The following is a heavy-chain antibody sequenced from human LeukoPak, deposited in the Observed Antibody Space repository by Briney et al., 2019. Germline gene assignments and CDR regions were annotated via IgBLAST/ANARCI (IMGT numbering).Heavy chain of an antibody. CDR2: ISSSSTYI. CDR1: GFTFTSYS. Sequence: GGSLRLSCAASGFTFTSYSMNWVRQAPGKGLEWLSSISSSSTYIYYSDSVKGRFTISRDNAKNSLYLHMNSLRAEDTAVYYCASGDYSDGFDIWGQGTMVTVSS. D-gene: IGHD2-21*01. CDR3: ASGDYSDGFDI. J-gene: IGHJ3*02. V-gene: IGHV3-21*01.